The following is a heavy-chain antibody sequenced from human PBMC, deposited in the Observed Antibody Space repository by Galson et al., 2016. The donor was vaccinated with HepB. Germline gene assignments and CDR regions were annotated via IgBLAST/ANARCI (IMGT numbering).Heavy chain of an antibody. V-gene: IGHV3-7*03. J-gene: IGHJ4*02. CDR2: IKEDGDET. CDR3: VKGPPNLAY. CDR1: GLTFSSHW. Sequence: SLRLSCAVSGLTFSSHWLSWVRQAPGKGLEWVANIKEDGDETFYVDSVEGRFTISRDNAKNSVFLQINSLRADDTAVYYCVKGPPNLAYRGQGALVPVSS.